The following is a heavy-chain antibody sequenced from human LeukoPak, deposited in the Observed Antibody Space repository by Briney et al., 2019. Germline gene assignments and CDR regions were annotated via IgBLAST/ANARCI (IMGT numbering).Heavy chain of an antibody. CDR2: IASDGINT. Sequence: PGGSLRLSCAASGFTFSDYYMSWIRQAPGKGLEWVAFIASDGINTYYTDSVTGRFTMSRDTSKNTLYLQMNSLRAEDTAVYYCARDFPAAFGWEQPKYYFDYWGQGTLVTVSS. V-gene: IGHV3-30*03. D-gene: IGHD1-26*01. J-gene: IGHJ4*02. CDR3: ARDFPAAFGWEQPKYYFDY. CDR1: GFTFSDYY.